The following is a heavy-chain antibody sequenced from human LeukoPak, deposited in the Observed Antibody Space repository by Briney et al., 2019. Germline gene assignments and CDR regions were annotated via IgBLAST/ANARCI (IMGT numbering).Heavy chain of an antibody. V-gene: IGHV1-46*01. CDR1: GYTFTSYY. CDR3: ARDSTPPKFVVVTADGPYYMDV. CDR2: INPSGGST. D-gene: IGHD2-21*02. Sequence: ASVKVSCKASGYTFTSYYMHWVRQAPGQGLEGMGIINPSGGSTSYAQKFQGRVTMTRDTSTSTVYMELSSLRSEDTAVYYCARDSTPPKFVVVTADGPYYMDVWGKGTTVTVSS. J-gene: IGHJ6*03.